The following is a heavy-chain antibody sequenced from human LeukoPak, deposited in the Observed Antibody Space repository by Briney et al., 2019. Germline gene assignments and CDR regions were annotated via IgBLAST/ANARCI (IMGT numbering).Heavy chain of an antibody. CDR3: ARVTAVAGTSVGVDA. D-gene: IGHD6-19*01. Sequence: GGSLRLSCAASGFTFSSYNMNWVRQAPGKGLEWVSSISSSSSYIYYADSVKGRFTISRDNAKNSLYLQMNSLRAEDTAVYYCARVTAVAGTSVGVDAWGQGILVTVSS. CDR1: GFTFSSYN. CDR2: ISSSSSYI. J-gene: IGHJ4*02. V-gene: IGHV3-21*01.